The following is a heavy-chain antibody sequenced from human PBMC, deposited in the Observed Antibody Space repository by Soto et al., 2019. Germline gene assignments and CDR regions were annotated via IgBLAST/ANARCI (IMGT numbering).Heavy chain of an antibody. J-gene: IGHJ4*02. V-gene: IGHV4-4*01. CDR3: ARAAMVGSSWPFDY. CDR2: IYHSGST. Sequence: QVQLQESGPGLVKPSGTLSLTCAVSGGSISSSNWWSWVRQPPGKGLEWIGEIYHSGSTNYNPALKGRGTRSVDKSTDHFARELRSVTAADTAVYCCARAAMVGSSWPFDYWGQGTLVTVSS. CDR1: GGSISSSNW. D-gene: IGHD6-13*01.